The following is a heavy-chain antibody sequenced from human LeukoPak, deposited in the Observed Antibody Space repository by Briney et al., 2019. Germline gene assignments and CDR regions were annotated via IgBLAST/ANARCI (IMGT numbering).Heavy chain of an antibody. D-gene: IGHD2-8*02. V-gene: IGHV3-74*01. CDR1: GFNVRSYW. CDR2: VNRDGTTT. Sequence: PGGALILSCAASGFNVRSYWMHWVRQVPGKGLVWVSRVNRDGTTTSYANSVKGRFTISKDIAKNTLFLQMNSLRADDTAVYYCSARDKSCSGGVCDPIDYWGQGTLVTVSS. J-gene: IGHJ4*02. CDR3: SARDKSCSGGVCDPIDY.